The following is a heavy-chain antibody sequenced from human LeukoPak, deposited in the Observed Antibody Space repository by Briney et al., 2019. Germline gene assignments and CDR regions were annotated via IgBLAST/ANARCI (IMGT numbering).Heavy chain of an antibody. J-gene: IGHJ6*03. CDR2: INHSGST. CDR3: ARGQRAYYDFWSGSEYYYYMDV. V-gene: IGHV4-34*01. Sequence: SETLSLTCAVYGGSFSGYYWSWIRQPPGKGLEWIGEINHSGSTNYNPSLKSRVTISVDTSENQFSLKLSSVTAADTAVYYCARGQRAYYDFWSGSEYYYYMDVWGKGTTVTVSS. D-gene: IGHD3-3*01. CDR1: GGSFSGYY.